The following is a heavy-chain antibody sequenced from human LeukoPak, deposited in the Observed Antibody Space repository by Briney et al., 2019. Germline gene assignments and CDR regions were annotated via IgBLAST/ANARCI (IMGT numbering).Heavy chain of an antibody. D-gene: IGHD3-9*01. CDR3: ARVPREYYDILTGYYISAGSDY. CDR2: ISSSSSYI. V-gene: IGHV3-21*01. J-gene: IGHJ4*02. CDR1: GFTFDDYA. Sequence: GGSLRLSCAASGFTFDDYAMNWVRQAPGKGLEWVSSISSSSSYIYYADSVKGRFTISRDNAKNSLYLQMNSLRAEDTAVYYCARVPREYYDILTGYYISAGSDYWGQGTLVTVSS.